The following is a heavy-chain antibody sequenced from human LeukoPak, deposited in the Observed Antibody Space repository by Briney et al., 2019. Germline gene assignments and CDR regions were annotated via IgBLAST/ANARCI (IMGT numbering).Heavy chain of an antibody. CDR3: ARNASAAGMIYYYGMDV. CDR2: IYYSGST. Sequence: PSETLSLTCTVSGGSISSSSYYWGWIRQPPGKGLEWIGSIYYSGSTYYNPSLESRVTISVDTSKNQFSLKLSSVTAADTAVYYCARNASAAGMIYYYGMDVWGQGTTVTVSS. CDR1: GGSISSSSYY. D-gene: IGHD6-13*01. V-gene: IGHV4-39*01. J-gene: IGHJ6*02.